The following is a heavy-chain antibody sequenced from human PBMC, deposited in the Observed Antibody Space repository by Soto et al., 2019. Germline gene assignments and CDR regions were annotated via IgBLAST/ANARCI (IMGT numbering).Heavy chain of an antibody. J-gene: IGHJ4*02. V-gene: IGHV2-5*02. CDR2: IYWDDDK. Sequence: QITLKESGPTLVKPTQTLTLTCTFSGFSLSTSGVGVGWIRQPPGKALEWLALIYWDDDKRYSPSLKSRLTITKDTSKNQVVLTMTTMDPVDTATYYCAHRGVYYYDSSGPYFDYWGQGTLVTVSS. CDR1: GFSLSTSGVG. CDR3: AHRGVYYYDSSGPYFDY. D-gene: IGHD3-22*01.